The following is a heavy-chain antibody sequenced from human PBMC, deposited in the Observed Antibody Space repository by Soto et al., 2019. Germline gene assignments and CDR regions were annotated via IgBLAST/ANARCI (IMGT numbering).Heavy chain of an antibody. CDR3: ARDRTYGDSHYFDY. V-gene: IGHV4-31*03. Sequence: PSETLSLTCTVSGGSISSGGYYWSWIRQHPGKGLEWIGYIYYSGSTYYNPSLKSRVTISVDTSKNQFSLKLSSVTAADTAVYYCARDRTYGDSHYFDYWGQGTLVTVSS. CDR2: IYYSGST. J-gene: IGHJ4*02. D-gene: IGHD4-17*01. CDR1: GGSISSGGYY.